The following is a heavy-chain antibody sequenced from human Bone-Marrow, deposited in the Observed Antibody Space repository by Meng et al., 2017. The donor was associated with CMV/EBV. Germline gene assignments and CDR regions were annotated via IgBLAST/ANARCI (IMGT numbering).Heavy chain of an antibody. J-gene: IGHJ4*02. CDR3: ARGYDFWSGYSATALGY. Sequence: SENLSLTCAVYGGSFSGYYWSWIRQPPGKGLEWIGEINHSGSTNYNPSLKSRVTISIDTSKNQFSLKLTSVTAADTAVYYCARGYDFWSGYSATALGYWGQGALVTVSS. CDR1: GGSFSGYY. CDR2: INHSGST. V-gene: IGHV4-34*01. D-gene: IGHD3-3*01.